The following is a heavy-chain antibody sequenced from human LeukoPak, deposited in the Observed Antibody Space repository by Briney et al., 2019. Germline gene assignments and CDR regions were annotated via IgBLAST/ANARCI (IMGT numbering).Heavy chain of an antibody. CDR2: MNPNSGNT. Sequence: ASVKVSCKASGYTFTSYDINWVRQATGQGLEWMGWMNPNSGNTGYAQKFQGRVTMTRNTSISTAYMELSSLRSEDTAVYYCARRDYYDFWSDYYWYYYGMDVWGQGTTVTVSS. D-gene: IGHD3-3*01. CDR1: GYTFTSYD. J-gene: IGHJ6*02. V-gene: IGHV1-8*01. CDR3: ARRDYYDFWSDYYWYYYGMDV.